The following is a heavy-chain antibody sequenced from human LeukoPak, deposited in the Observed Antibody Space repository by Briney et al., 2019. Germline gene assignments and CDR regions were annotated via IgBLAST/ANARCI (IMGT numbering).Heavy chain of an antibody. J-gene: IGHJ4*02. Sequence: PGGTLRLSCAASGFTFSSYGMSWVRQAPGKGLEWVSAISGSGGSTYYADSVKGRFTISRDNSKNTLYLQMNSLRAEDTAVYYCARVGPYGDYFDYWGQGTLVTVSS. CDR3: ARVGPYGDYFDY. CDR1: GFTFSSYG. V-gene: IGHV3-23*01. D-gene: IGHD4-17*01. CDR2: ISGSGGST.